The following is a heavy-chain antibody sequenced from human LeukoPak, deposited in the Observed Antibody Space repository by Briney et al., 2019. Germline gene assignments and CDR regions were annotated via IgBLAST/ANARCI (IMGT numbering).Heavy chain of an antibody. J-gene: IGHJ5*02. CDR1: GFTFSTYW. D-gene: IGHD3-16*01. CDR3: GRDLGGRGGA. Sequence: GGSLRLSGAASGFTFSTYWMHWVRQVPGTGLVWVSRTNEDGSITDYADSVKGRFTISRDNSKDTLYLQMNSLRAEDTAVYYCGRDLGGRGGAWGQGILVTVSP. V-gene: IGHV3-74*01. CDR2: TNEDGSIT.